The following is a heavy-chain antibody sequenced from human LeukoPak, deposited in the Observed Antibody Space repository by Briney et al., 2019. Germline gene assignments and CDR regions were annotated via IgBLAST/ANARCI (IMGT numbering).Heavy chain of an antibody. CDR3: ARVSYSSSWYVPYYYYYMDV. D-gene: IGHD6-13*01. CDR2: ISSSSSTI. J-gene: IGHJ6*03. CDR1: GFTFSSYS. V-gene: IGHV3-48*01. Sequence: GGSLRLSCAASGFTFSSYSMNWVRQAPGKGLEWVSYISSSSSTIYYADSVRGRFTITRDNAKNSLYLQMNSLRAEDTAVYYGARVSYSSSWYVPYYYYYMDVWGKGTTVTVSS.